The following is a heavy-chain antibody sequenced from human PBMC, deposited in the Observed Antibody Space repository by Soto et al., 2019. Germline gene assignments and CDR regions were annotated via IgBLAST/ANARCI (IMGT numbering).Heavy chain of an antibody. V-gene: IGHV4-34*01. CDR3: ARGSSFYFWSGFYGMDV. J-gene: IGHJ6*02. D-gene: IGHD3-3*01. Sequence: SETLSLTCAVYGGSFIGYYWSWIRQPPGKGLEWIGEINHSGSTNYNPSLKSRVTISVDTSKNQFSLKLSSVTAADTAVYYCARGSSFYFWSGFYGMDVWGQGTTVTVSS. CDR2: INHSGST. CDR1: GGSFIGYY.